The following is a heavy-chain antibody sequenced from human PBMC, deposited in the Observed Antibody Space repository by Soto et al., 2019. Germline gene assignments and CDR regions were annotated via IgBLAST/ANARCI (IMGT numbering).Heavy chain of an antibody. J-gene: IGHJ6*03. CDR2: IWYDGSNK. CDR3: ARDEDIVVVPAALGYMDV. CDR1: GFTFSSYG. V-gene: IGHV3-33*01. D-gene: IGHD2-2*01. Sequence: GGSLRLSCAASGFTFSSYGMHWVRQAPGKGLEWVAVIWYDGSNKYYADSVKGRFTISRDNSKNTLYLQMNSLRAEDTAVYYCARDEDIVVVPAALGYMDVWGKGTTVTVSS.